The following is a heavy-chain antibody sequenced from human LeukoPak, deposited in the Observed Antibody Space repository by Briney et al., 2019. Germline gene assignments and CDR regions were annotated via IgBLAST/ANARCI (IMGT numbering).Heavy chain of an antibody. V-gene: IGHV3-30*03. Sequence: PGRSLRLSCAASGFTFSSYGMHWVRQAPGKGLEWVAVISYDGSNKHYADSVKGRFTISRDNSKNTLYLQMNSLRAEDTAVYYCARVSSDEQQLVPSRAFDIWGQGTMVTVSS. D-gene: IGHD6-13*01. J-gene: IGHJ3*02. CDR3: ARVSSDEQQLVPSRAFDI. CDR1: GFTFSSYG. CDR2: ISYDGSNK.